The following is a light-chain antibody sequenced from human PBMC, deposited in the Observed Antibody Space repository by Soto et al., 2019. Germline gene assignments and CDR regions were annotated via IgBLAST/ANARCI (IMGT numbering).Light chain of an antibody. CDR3: QHYNSYSEA. J-gene: IGKJ1*01. CDR1: QSISSW. CDR2: DAS. Sequence: DIQMTKSPSTLSAYVGDRVTITCRASQSISSWLAWYQQKPGKAPKLLIYDASSLESGVPSRFSGSGSGTEFTLTISSLQPDDFATYYCQHYNSYSEAFGQVAKVAIK. V-gene: IGKV1-5*01.